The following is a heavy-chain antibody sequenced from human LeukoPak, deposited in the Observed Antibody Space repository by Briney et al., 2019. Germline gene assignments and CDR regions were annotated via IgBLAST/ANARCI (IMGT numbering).Heavy chain of an antibody. D-gene: IGHD1-26*01. CDR2: IRQDGNEF. V-gene: IGHV3-7*03. CDR3: AKARGSGSYYVLDY. J-gene: IGHJ4*02. Sequence: GSLRLSCAASEFTFGNYWMSWVRQVPGKGPEWVANIRQDGNEFYYVDSVKGRFTISRDNSKNSLYLQMNSLRAEDTALYYCAKARGSGSYYVLDYWGQGTLVTVSS. CDR1: EFTFGNYW.